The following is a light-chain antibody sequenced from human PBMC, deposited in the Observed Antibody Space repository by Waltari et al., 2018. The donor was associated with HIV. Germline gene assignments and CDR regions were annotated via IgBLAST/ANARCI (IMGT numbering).Light chain of an antibody. V-gene: IGKV3-15*01. Sequence: EIVMTQSPATLSLSPGERARLSCRASQSVASSLAWDQQKPGLAPRPLSCGASARAAAIPGRFSGSGSETEFTRTIRSLQSEDSAIYFCRQYNRWPPRYTFGQGTKLEI. CDR1: QSVASS. CDR3: RQYNRWPPRYT. J-gene: IGKJ2*01. CDR2: GAS.